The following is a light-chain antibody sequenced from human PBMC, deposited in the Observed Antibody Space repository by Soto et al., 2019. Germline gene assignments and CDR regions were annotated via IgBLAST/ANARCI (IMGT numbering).Light chain of an antibody. V-gene: IGKV3-15*01. CDR2: GAS. CDR3: QQYKDWPPA. Sequence: ETVMTQSPATLSVSPGEGAILSCRASHSVNNNLAWFQQKPGQAPRLLIYGASTRVTGVPARFSGTGSGTEFNLTISSLQSEDFATYCCQQYKDWPPAFGGGTKVDIK. CDR1: HSVNNN. J-gene: IGKJ4*01.